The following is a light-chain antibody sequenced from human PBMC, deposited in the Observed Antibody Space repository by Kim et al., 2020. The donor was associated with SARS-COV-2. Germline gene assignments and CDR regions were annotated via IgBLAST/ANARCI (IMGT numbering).Light chain of an antibody. J-gene: IGKJ5*01. Sequence: DIQISQSPSSLHASIGDTVTITCQASQDIHVFLSWFQQKPGRAPKLLIYDASHLEPGVPSRFSGSGSGTHFIFNISSLQPEDTATYFCQQYESLPLIFGQGTRLEIK. CDR3: QQYESLPLI. CDR2: DAS. V-gene: IGKV1-33*01. CDR1: QDIHVF.